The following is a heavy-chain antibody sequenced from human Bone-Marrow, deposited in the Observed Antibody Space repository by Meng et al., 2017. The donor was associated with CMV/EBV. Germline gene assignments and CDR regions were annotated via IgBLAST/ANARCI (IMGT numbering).Heavy chain of an antibody. V-gene: IGHV1-18*01. CDR1: GYTFTSYG. CDR3: ARSYNWNYDFDY. J-gene: IGHJ4*02. D-gene: IGHD1-7*01. CDR2: ISAYNGNT. Sequence: ASVKVSCKASGYTFTSYGISWVRQAPGQGLEWMGWISAYNGNTNYAQKLQGRVTITRNTSISTAYMELSSLRSEDTAVYYCARSYNWNYDFDYWGQGTLVTVSS.